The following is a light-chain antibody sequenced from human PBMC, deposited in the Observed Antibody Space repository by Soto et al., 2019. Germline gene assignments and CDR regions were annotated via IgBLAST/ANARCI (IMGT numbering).Light chain of an antibody. Sequence: QSALTQPPSASGSPGQSVTISCTGAGTDVGQYNYVSWYQQHPGKAPKLLIHHVSRRPSGVPARFSGSKSGNTASLTVSGLRTEDEADYYCSSYGGFNNVLFGGGTKVTVL. V-gene: IGLV2-8*01. J-gene: IGLJ2*01. CDR1: GTDVGQYNY. CDR3: SSYGGFNNVL. CDR2: HVS.